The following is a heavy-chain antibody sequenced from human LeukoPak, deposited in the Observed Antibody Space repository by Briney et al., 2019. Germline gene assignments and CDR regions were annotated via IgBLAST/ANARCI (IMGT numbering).Heavy chain of an antibody. CDR3: ARISSGWSFTHYYYYMDV. CDR1: GHIFTSYY. Sequence: ASVKVSCKASGHIFTSYYMYWVRQAPGQGLEWMGIINPSGGSIRYAQKFQGRVTMTRDTSTGTVYMELSRLRSDDTAVYYCARISSGWSFTHYYYYMDVWGKGTTVTVSS. V-gene: IGHV1-46*01. J-gene: IGHJ6*03. D-gene: IGHD6-19*01. CDR2: INPSGGSI.